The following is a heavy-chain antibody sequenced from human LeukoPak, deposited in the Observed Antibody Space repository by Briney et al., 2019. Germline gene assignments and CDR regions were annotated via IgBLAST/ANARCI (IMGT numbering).Heavy chain of an antibody. D-gene: IGHD5-18*01. CDR1: GASISGYY. J-gene: IGHJ4*02. V-gene: IGHV4-4*07. CDR3: ARETRIQLWTFDS. CDR2: IYTSGNT. Sequence: SETLSLTCTVSGASISGYYWTWIRQPAGKGLEWIGRIYTSGNTNYNPSLKSRVTMSVDTSKNQFSLKLTSVTAADTAVYYCARETRIQLWTFDSWGQGTLVTVSS.